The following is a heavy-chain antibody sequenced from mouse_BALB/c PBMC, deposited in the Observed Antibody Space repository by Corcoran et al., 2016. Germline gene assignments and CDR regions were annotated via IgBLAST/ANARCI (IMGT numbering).Heavy chain of an antibody. Sequence: QIQLVQSGPELKKPGETVKISCKASGYTFTNYGMNWVKQAPGKGLKWMGWINTYTGEPTYADDFTGRFAFSLETSASTAYLQINNLKNEDMATYCCATLYGSSLYYFDYWGQGTTLTVSS. CDR3: ATLYGSSLYYFDY. J-gene: IGHJ2*01. D-gene: IGHD1-1*01. CDR2: INTYTGEP. V-gene: IGHV9-1*02. CDR1: GYTFTNYG.